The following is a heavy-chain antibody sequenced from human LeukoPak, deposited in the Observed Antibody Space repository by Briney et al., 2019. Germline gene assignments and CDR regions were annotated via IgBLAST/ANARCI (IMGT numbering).Heavy chain of an antibody. J-gene: IGHJ4*02. V-gene: IGHV4-39*01. D-gene: IGHD6-13*01. Sequence: PSETLSLTCTVTGDSIRTISYYWGWIRQPPGKELEWIGSIYYSGSTYYNPSLKSRVAIFVDTSKNQFSLKLNSVTAADTAVYYCARLLRLDAAGPDYWGQGTLVTVSS. CDR2: IYYSGST. CDR3: ARLLRLDAAGPDY. CDR1: GDSIRTISYY.